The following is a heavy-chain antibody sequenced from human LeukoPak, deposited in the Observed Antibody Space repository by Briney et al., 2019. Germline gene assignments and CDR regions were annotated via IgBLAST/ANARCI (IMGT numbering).Heavy chain of an antibody. J-gene: IGHJ5*02. D-gene: IGHD6-13*01. CDR1: GGSFSGYY. CDR3: ARTRGSRPHWFDP. CDR2: INHSGST. Sequence: SETLSLTCAVYGGSFSGYYWSWIRQPPGKGLEWIGEINHSGSTNYNPSLKSRVTISVDTSKNQFSLKLSSVTAADTAVYYCARTRGSRPHWFDPWGQGTLVTVSS. V-gene: IGHV4-34*01.